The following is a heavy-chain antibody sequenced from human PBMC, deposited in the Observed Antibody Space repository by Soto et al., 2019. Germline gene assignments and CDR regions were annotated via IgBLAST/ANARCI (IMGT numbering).Heavy chain of an antibody. V-gene: IGHV3-30*18. CDR1: GFTFSSYG. CDR3: AKAPFRNPYGMDV. D-gene: IGHD1-1*01. Sequence: QVQLVESGGGVVQPGRSLRLSCAASGFTFSSYGMHWVRQAPGKGLEWVAVISYDGSNKYYADSVKGRFTISRDNSKNTLYLQMNSLRAEDTAVYYCAKAPFRNPYGMDVWGQGTTVTVSS. J-gene: IGHJ6*02. CDR2: ISYDGSNK.